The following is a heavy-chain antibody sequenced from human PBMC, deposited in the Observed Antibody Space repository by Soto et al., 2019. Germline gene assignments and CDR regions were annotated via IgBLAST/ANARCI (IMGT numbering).Heavy chain of an antibody. CDR3: ARARLSRGYYYGMDV. J-gene: IGHJ6*02. Sequence: ASVKVSCKASGYTSTSYDINWVRQATGQGLEWMGWMNPNSGNTGYAQKFQGRVTMTRNTSISTAYMELSSLRSEDTAVYYCARARLSRGYYYGMDVWGQGTTVTVSS. D-gene: IGHD2-8*01. CDR2: MNPNSGNT. V-gene: IGHV1-8*01. CDR1: GYTSTSYD.